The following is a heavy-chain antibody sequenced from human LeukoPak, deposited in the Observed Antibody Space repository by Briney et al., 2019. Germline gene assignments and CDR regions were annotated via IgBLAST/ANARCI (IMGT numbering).Heavy chain of an antibody. J-gene: IGHJ4*02. V-gene: IGHV2-5*02. CDR1: GFSLRTSGVG. D-gene: IGHD3-22*01. Sequence: SGPTLLKPTQTLTLTCTFSGFSLRTSGVGVGWIRQPPGKALEWLALIYWDDDKRYSPSLKSRLTITKDTSKNQVVLTMTTMDPVDTATYYCAHTYSSGYSLYFDYWGQGTLVTVSS. CDR3: AHTYSSGYSLYFDY. CDR2: IYWDDDK.